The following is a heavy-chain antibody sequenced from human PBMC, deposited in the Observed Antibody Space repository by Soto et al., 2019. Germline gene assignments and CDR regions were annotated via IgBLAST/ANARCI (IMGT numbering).Heavy chain of an antibody. CDR3: ARDPRGYCSGGRCYYFDY. Sequence: GASVKVSCKPSGYTFTSYYIHWVRQAPGQGLEWMGIINPSDGTTTYEQQFQGRVTLTRDTSTSTVYMELNSLTTEDTAVYYCARDPRGYCSGGRCYYFDYWGQGSLVTSP. CDR2: INPSDGTT. CDR1: GYTFTSYY. V-gene: IGHV1-46*01. D-gene: IGHD2-15*01. J-gene: IGHJ4*02.